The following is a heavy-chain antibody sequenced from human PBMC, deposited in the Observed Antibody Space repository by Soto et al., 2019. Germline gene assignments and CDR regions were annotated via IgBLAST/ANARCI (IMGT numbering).Heavy chain of an antibody. J-gene: IGHJ4*02. CDR1: GGSISSYY. Sequence: SETLSLTCTVSGGSISSYYWSWIRQPPGKGLEWIGYIYYSGSTNYNPSLKSRVTISVDTSKNQFSLKLSSVTAADTAVYYCARVDGTRIAAAGNYYFDYWGQGTLVTVSS. V-gene: IGHV4-59*01. D-gene: IGHD6-13*01. CDR3: ARVDGTRIAAAGNYYFDY. CDR2: IYYSGST.